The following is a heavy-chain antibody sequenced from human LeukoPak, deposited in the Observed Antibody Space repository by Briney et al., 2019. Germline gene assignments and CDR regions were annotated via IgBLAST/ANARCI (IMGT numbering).Heavy chain of an antibody. D-gene: IGHD3-22*01. CDR3: ARDFEERGYYLADFDY. Sequence: GGTLRLSCAASGFTFSSYIMNWVRQAPGKGLEWVSSITSSRDDIYYADSVKGLFTISRDNAKNSLYLQMNSLRADDTAVYYCARDFEERGYYLADFDYWGRGTLVTVSS. V-gene: IGHV3-21*06. CDR1: GFTFSSYI. J-gene: IGHJ4*02. CDR2: ITSSRDDI.